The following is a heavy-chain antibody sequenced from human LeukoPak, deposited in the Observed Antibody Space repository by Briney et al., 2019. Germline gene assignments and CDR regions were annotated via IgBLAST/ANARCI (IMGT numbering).Heavy chain of an antibody. CDR1: GGTFSSYA. CDR2: IIPIFGTA. J-gene: IGHJ6*02. D-gene: IGHD6-19*01. CDR3: ARDADPGIAVAGTSSDYYYGMDV. V-gene: IGHV1-69*13. Sequence: SVTVSFKASGGTFSSYAISWVRQAPGQGLEWMGGIIPIFGTANYAQKFQGRVTITADESTSTAYMELSSLRSEDTAVYYCARDADPGIAVAGTSSDYYYGMDVWGQGTTVTVSS.